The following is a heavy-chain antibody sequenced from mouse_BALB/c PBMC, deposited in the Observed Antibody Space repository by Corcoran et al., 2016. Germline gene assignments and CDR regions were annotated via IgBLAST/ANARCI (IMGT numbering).Heavy chain of an antibody. J-gene: IGHJ3*01. V-gene: IGHV14-3*02. Sequence: EVQLQQSGAELVKPGASVKLSCTASGFNIKDTYMHWVKQRPEQGLEWIGRIDPANGNTKYDPKFQGKATITADTSSNTAYLQLSSLTSEDTAVYYCARSWQKAWFAYWGQGTLVTVSA. CDR3: ARSWQKAWFAY. CDR1: GFNIKDTY. CDR2: IDPANGNT.